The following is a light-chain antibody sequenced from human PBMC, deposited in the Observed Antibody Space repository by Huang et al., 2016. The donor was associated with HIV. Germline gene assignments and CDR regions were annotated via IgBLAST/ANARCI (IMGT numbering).Light chain of an antibody. J-gene: IGKJ4*01. V-gene: IGKV3-11*01. Sequence: DIVLTQSPATLSLSPGERATLSCRASQSVSSYLAWYQQKPGQAPRLLIYDASNRATGIPARFSCTGSGTDFTLTISSLEPEDFAVYYCQQRSNWRITFGGGTKVEIK. CDR1: QSVSSY. CDR2: DAS. CDR3: QQRSNWRIT.